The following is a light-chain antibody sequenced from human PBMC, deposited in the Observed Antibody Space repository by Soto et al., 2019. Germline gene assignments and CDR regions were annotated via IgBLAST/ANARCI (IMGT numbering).Light chain of an antibody. J-gene: IGLJ1*01. V-gene: IGLV2-23*02. CDR3: CSYARSNTYV. CDR2: EVN. CDR1: SSDVGSFNL. Sequence: QSALTQPASVSGSPGQSITISCTGTSSDVGSFNLVSCYQQHPGKAPKLMIYEVNKRPSGVFNRFSGSKSGNTASLTISGLQAEDEADYYCCSYARSNTYVFGTGTKVT.